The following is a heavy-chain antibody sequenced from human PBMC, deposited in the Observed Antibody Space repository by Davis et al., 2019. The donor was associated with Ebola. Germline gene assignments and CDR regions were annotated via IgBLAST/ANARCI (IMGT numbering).Heavy chain of an antibody. CDR1: GGSVSSGSYY. CDR2: IYYSGST. Sequence: SETLSLTCTVSGGSVSSGSYYWSWIRQPPGKGLEWIGYIYYSGSTNYNPSLKSRVTISVDTSKNQFSLKLSSVTAADTAVYYCARGVGIVGERFDPWGQGTLVTVSS. V-gene: IGHV4-61*01. D-gene: IGHD1-26*01. CDR3: ARGVGIVGERFDP. J-gene: IGHJ5*02.